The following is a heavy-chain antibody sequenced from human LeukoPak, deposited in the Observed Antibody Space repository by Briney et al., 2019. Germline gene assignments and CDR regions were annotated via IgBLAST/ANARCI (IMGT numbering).Heavy chain of an antibody. Sequence: PGGALRLSCAASGFTFSSYSMNWVRQAPGKGLEWVSSISSTSSYIYYADSVKGRFTISRDNAKNSLYLQMNSLRAEDTAVYYCARLGGGSFYYYYMDVWGKGTTVTVS. CDR3: ARLGGGSFYYYYMDV. J-gene: IGHJ6*03. CDR2: ISSTSSYI. CDR1: GFTFSSYS. V-gene: IGHV3-21*01. D-gene: IGHD2-15*01.